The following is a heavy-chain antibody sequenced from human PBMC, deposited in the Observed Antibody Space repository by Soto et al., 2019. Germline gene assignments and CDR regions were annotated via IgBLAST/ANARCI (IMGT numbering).Heavy chain of an antibody. CDR2: VTNTGGDK. D-gene: IGHD3-10*01. V-gene: IGHV3-23*01. Sequence: GGSLRLSCAASGFTFSNNAMSWVRQAPGKGLELVSIVTNTGGDKLYADSVKGRFIISRDNSKNTLYLQMNSLRAEDTAIYYCARASGESYPGSRVFVSWGQGTRVTVSS. CDR3: ARASGESYPGSRVFVS. CDR1: GFTFSNNA. J-gene: IGHJ4*02.